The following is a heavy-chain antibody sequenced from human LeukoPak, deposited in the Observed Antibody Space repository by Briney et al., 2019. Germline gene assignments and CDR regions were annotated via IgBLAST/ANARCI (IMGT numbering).Heavy chain of an antibody. J-gene: IGHJ4*02. V-gene: IGHV3-23*01. D-gene: IGHD6-13*01. CDR1: GFTFSSYV. CDR2: ISGSGDST. Sequence: GGSLRLSCAASGFTFSSYVMTWVRQAPGKGLEWVSVISGSGDSTYYADSVKGRFTISRDNSKNTLYLQMNSLRAEDTAVYYCARASSGGVSSWPSRYWGQGTLVTVSS. CDR3: ARASSGGVSSWPSRY.